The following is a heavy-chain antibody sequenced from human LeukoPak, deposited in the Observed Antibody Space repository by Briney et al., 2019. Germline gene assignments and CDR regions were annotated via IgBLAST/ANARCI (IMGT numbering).Heavy chain of an antibody. J-gene: IGHJ4*02. CDR3: ARVGWLRFFDY. CDR2: ISSSGSTI. CDR1: GFTFSSYE. D-gene: IGHD5-12*01. Sequence: PGGSLRLSCAASGFTFSSYEMYWVRQGPGKGLEWVSYISSSGSTIYYADSVKGRFTISRDNAKKSLYLQMNSLRAEDTAVYYCARVGWLRFFDYWGQGTLVTVSS. V-gene: IGHV3-48*03.